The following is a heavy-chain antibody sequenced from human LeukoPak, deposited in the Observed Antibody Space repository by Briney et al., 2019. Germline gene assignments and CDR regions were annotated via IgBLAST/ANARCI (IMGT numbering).Heavy chain of an antibody. V-gene: IGHV3-11*04. J-gene: IGHJ6*02. CDR3: ARDPGRTYYYDSSGYYAGWDYYGMDV. CDR2: ISSSGSTI. Sequence: GGSLRLSCAASGFTFSDYYMSWIRQAPGKGLEWVSYISSSGSTIYYADSVKGRFTISRDNAKNPLYLQMNSLRAEDTAVYYCARDPGRTYYYDSSGYYAGWDYYGMDVWGQGTTVTVSS. CDR1: GFTFSDYY. D-gene: IGHD3-22*01.